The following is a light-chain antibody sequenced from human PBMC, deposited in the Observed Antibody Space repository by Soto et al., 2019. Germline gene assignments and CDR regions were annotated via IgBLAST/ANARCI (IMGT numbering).Light chain of an antibody. V-gene: IGKV1-5*03. Sequence: DIHITHSPSTPSSVGYRVTITCRASQSISRWLAWYQQKPGKAPKLLIYGASSLESGVPSRFSGSGSGTEFTLTISSLLPDDFATYYCQQYSSSSVTFGGGTKVDIK. J-gene: IGKJ4*01. CDR2: GAS. CDR1: QSISRW. CDR3: QQYSSSSVT.